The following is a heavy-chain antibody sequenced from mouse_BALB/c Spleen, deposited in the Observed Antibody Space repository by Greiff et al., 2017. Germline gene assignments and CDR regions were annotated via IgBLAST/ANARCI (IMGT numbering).Heavy chain of an antibody. CDR2: INPGSGGT. CDR1: GYAFTNYL. CDR3: AREEGYRYAY. V-gene: IGHV1-54*03. Sequence: VQLQQSGAELVRPGTSVKVSCKASGYAFTNYLIEWVKQRPGQGLEWIGVINPGSGGTNYNEKFKGKATLTADKSSSTAYMQLSSLTSDDSAVYFCAREEGYRYAYWGQGTLVTVSA. J-gene: IGHJ3*01. D-gene: IGHD2-14*01.